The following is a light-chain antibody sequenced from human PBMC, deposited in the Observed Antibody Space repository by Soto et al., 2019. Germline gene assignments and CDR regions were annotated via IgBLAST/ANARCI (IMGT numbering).Light chain of an antibody. V-gene: IGKV1-5*01. J-gene: IGKJ1*01. CDR3: QQYSDSSGA. Sequence: DIQMTQSPSTLSGSVGDRVTTTCGASQSIGTWLAWYQQKPGKAPKLLIFDASTLESGVPSRFSGSGSGTDFTLTISSLQPDDFATYYCQQYSDSSGAFGQGTKVDIK. CDR2: DAS. CDR1: QSIGTW.